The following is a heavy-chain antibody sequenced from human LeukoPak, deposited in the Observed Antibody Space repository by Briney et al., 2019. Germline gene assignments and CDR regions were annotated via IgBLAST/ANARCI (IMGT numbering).Heavy chain of an antibody. CDR2: VNPSHAYQ. CDR3: ARDRDYYDSNSFSPDAFDI. CDR1: GFSFRAYT. V-gene: IGHV3-21*06. J-gene: IGHJ3*02. D-gene: IGHD3-22*01. Sequence: PGGSLRLSCAASGFSFRAYTMNWVRQAPGKGLEWVSSVNPSHAYQFYADSVKGRFTISRDNVKNSLFLQMDGLRAEDTAVYYCARDRDYYDSNSFSPDAFDIWGQGTMVTVSS.